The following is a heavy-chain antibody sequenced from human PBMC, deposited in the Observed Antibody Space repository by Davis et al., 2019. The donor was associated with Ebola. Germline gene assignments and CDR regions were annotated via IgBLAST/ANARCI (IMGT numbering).Heavy chain of an antibody. CDR1: GGSISSSSYY. V-gene: IGHV4-61*05. CDR2: IYYSGST. Sequence: PSETLSLTCTVSGGSISSSSYYWSWIRQPPGKGLEWIGYIYYSGSTNYNPSLKSRVTISVDTSKNQFSLKLSSVTAADTAVYYCARGSSPEPGIAAAGRGSSGWFDPWGQGTLVTVSS. D-gene: IGHD6-13*01. CDR3: ARGSSPEPGIAAAGRGSSGWFDP. J-gene: IGHJ5*02.